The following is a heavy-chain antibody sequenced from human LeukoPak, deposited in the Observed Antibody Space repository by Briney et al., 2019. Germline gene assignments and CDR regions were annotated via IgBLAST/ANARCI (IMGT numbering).Heavy chain of an antibody. D-gene: IGHD6-19*01. CDR2: IWFDGSIK. J-gene: IGHJ4*02. CDR3: ASAAGPFDN. CDR1: GLIFNTYG. V-gene: IGHV3-33*01. Sequence: GSSLRLSCAASGLIFNTYGMHWVRHPPPQGLEWVAVIWFDGSIKYYADSVKGRFTISRDNSKNTLYLQMNSLRAEDTALYYCASAAGPFDNWGQGTLVTVSS.